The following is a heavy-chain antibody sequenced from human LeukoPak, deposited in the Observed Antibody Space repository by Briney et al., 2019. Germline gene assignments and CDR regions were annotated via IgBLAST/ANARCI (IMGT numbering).Heavy chain of an antibody. Sequence: ASVKVSCKAPEYTFTSYAMNWVRQAPGQGLEWMGWINTNTGNPTYAQDFTGRFVFSLDTSVSTAYLQISSLKAEDTAVYYCARVGPKLQYYYGSGSNVLDYWGQGTLVTVSS. D-gene: IGHD3-10*01. CDR2: INTNTGNP. J-gene: IGHJ4*02. CDR3: ARVGPKLQYYYGSGSNVLDY. V-gene: IGHV7-4-1*02. CDR1: EYTFTSYA.